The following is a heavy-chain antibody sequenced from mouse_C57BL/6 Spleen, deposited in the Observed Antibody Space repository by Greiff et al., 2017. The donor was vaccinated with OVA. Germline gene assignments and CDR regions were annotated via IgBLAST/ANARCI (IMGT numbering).Heavy chain of an antibody. V-gene: IGHV5-16*01. CDR1: GFTFSDYY. CDR2: INYDGSST. CDR3: ARIYYDYDVGGYAMDY. D-gene: IGHD2-4*01. J-gene: IGHJ4*01. Sequence: EVMLVESEGGLVQPGSSMKLSCTASGFTFSDYYMAWVRQVPEKGLEWVANINYDGSSTYYLDSLKSRFIISRDNAKNILYLQMSSLKSEDTATYYCARIYYDYDVGGYAMDYWGQGTSVTVSS.